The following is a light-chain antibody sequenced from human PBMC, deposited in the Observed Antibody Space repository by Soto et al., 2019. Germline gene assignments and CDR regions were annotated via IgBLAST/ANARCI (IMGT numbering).Light chain of an antibody. J-gene: IGLJ2*01. V-gene: IGLV1-51*01. CDR3: GTWDTSLSAEV. CDR2: DNN. CDR1: SSNIGNNY. Sequence: QSVLTQPPSVSAAPGQKVTISCSGSSSNIGNNYVSWYQHLPGTAPKLLIYDNNERPSGIPDRFSGSKSGTSATLGITGLQTGDEADYYCGTWDTSLSAEVFGGGTKLTVL.